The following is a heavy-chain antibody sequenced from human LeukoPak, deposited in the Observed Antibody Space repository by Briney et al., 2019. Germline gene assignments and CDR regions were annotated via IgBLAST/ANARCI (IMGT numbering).Heavy chain of an antibody. D-gene: IGHD3-16*01. CDR1: GFTFSSYG. V-gene: IGHV3-23*01. CDR2: ISGSGSST. CDR3: AKSRGILRAFDI. Sequence: GGSLRLSCAASGFTFSSYGMSWVRQAPGKGLEWVSAISGSGSSTYYAASVKGRFTISRDNSKNTLYLQMNSLRAEDTAVYYCAKSRGILRAFDIWGQGTMVTVSS. J-gene: IGHJ3*02.